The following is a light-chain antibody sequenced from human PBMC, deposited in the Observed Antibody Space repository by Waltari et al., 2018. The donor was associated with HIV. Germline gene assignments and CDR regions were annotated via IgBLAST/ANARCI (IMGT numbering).Light chain of an antibody. V-gene: IGLV2-23*03. Sequence: QSALTQPASVSGSPGQSITISCTGTNSDVGSYNLIAWYQQHPGKAPNLMIYEGSKRPSGVSNRFSGSKSGNTASLTISELQAEDEADYYCCSYAGSNTFVFGTGTKVTVL. CDR2: EGS. CDR3: CSYAGSNTFV. CDR1: NSDVGSYNL. J-gene: IGLJ1*01.